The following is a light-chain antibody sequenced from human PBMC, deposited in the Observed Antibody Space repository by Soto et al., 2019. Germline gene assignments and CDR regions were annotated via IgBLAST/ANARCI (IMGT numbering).Light chain of an antibody. CDR2: EVS. Sequence: QSALTQPASVSGSPGQSITISCTGTRDDVGGYNYVSWYQQYSGKAPKLMIYEVSYRPSGVSNRFSGSRSGHTASLSISGLQAEDEADYYCSAYTNIGTLVFGGGTKVTVL. V-gene: IGLV2-14*01. CDR3: SAYTNIGTLV. CDR1: RDDVGGYNY. J-gene: IGLJ3*02.